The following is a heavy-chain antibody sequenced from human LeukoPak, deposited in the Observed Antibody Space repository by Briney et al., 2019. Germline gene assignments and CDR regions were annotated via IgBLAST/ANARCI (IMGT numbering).Heavy chain of an antibody. Sequence: GGSLRLSCAASGFTFSSYGMSWVRQAPGKGLEWVGRIKSKTDGGTTDYAAPVKGRFTISRDDSKNTLYLQMNSLKTEDTAVYYCTTENDILTGLMPWGQGTLVTVSS. CDR3: TTENDILTGLMP. D-gene: IGHD3-9*01. CDR2: IKSKTDGGTT. CDR1: GFTFSSYG. V-gene: IGHV3-15*01. J-gene: IGHJ5*02.